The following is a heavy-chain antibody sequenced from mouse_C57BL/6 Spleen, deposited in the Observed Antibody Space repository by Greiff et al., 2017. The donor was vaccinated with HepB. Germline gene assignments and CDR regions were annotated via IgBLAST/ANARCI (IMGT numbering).Heavy chain of an antibody. CDR1: GYSITSGYY. V-gene: IGHV3-6*01. J-gene: IGHJ4*01. Sequence: EVKLMESGPGLVKPSQSLSLTCSVTGYSITSGYYWNWIRQFPGNKLEWMGYISYDGSNNYNPSLKNRISITRDTSKNQFFLKLNSVTTEDTATYYCAGEIYYYGSSYDYAMDYWGQGTSVTVSS. D-gene: IGHD1-1*01. CDR2: ISYDGSN. CDR3: AGEIYYYGSSYDYAMDY.